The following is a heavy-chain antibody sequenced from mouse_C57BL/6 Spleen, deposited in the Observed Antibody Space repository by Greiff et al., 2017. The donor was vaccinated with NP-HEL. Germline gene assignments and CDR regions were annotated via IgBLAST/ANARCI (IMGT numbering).Heavy chain of an antibody. J-gene: IGHJ3*01. CDR2: IYPGDGDT. V-gene: IGHV1-82*01. CDR1: GYAFSSSW. Sequence: VKLQQSGPELVKPGASVKISCKASGYAFSSSWMNWVKQRPGKGLEWIGRIYPGDGDTNYNGKFKGKAKLTADKSSSTAYMQLSSLTSEDSAVYFCARDYSNYVTYWGQGTLVTVSA. D-gene: IGHD2-5*01. CDR3: ARDYSNYVTY.